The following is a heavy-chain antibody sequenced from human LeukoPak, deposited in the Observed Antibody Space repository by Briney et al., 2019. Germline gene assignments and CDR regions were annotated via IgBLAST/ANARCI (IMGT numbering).Heavy chain of an antibody. Sequence: GGSLRLSCVVSGFTFSNYWMNWVRQAPGKGLEWVSYISSSGSTIYYADSVKGRFTISRDNAKNSLYLQMNSLRAEDTAVYYCARGFQAFNYYDSSGPSKLAFDIWGQGTMVTVSS. CDR2: ISSSGSTI. V-gene: IGHV3-48*04. J-gene: IGHJ3*02. CDR3: ARGFQAFNYYDSSGPSKLAFDI. D-gene: IGHD3-22*01. CDR1: GFTFSNYW.